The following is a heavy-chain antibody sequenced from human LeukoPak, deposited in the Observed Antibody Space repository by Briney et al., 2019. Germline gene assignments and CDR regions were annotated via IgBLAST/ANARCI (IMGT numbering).Heavy chain of an antibody. CDR1: GGSINNYY. CDR3: ARDHHSGVPKFDY. J-gene: IGHJ4*02. Sequence: SETLSLTCTVSGGSINNYYWSWIRQPPGKGLEWIGYVYYSGSTNYNPSLKSRVTMSVDTSKDQFSLKLSSVTAADTAVYYCARDHHSGVPKFDYGGQGPLVTVSS. V-gene: IGHV4-59*12. D-gene: IGHD2-8*01. CDR2: VYYSGST.